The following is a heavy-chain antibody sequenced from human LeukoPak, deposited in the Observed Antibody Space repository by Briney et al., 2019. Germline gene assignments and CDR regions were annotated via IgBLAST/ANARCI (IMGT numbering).Heavy chain of an antibody. CDR3: ARDPTVLAMGYYYGMDV. J-gene: IGHJ6*02. V-gene: IGHV1-46*01. CDR1: GYTFTSYY. D-gene: IGHD5-18*01. Sequence: GASVKVSCKASGYTFTSYYMHWVRQAPGQGLEWMGIINLSGGSTSYAQKFQGRVTMTRDTSTSTVYMELSSLRSEDTAVYYCARDPTVLAMGYYYGMDVWGQGTTVTVSS. CDR2: INLSGGST.